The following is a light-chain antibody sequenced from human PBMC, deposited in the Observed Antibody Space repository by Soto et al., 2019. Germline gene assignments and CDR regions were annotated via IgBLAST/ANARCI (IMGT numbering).Light chain of an antibody. CDR3: QQADSLHLA. Sequence: DIQMTQSPSSVSAPVGDRVTITCRASQDINNWLAWYQQKPGEAPKLLIYAASTLEDGVPSRFRGSGSGTDFTLTITTLQPEDFATYYCQQADSLHLAFGGGTRVDIK. CDR2: AAS. V-gene: IGKV1-12*01. CDR1: QDINNW. J-gene: IGKJ4*01.